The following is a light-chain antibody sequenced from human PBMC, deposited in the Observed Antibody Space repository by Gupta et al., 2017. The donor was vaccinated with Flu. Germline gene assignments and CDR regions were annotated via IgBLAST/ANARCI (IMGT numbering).Light chain of an antibody. CDR2: DAS. Sequence: ATLSLSPGERATLSCRASKSVSSYLAWYQQKPGQAPRLLIYDASNRATGIPARFSGSGSGTDFTLTISSLEPEDFAVYYCQQRSNWPPLTFGGGTKVEIK. V-gene: IGKV3-11*01. CDR3: QQRSNWPPLT. J-gene: IGKJ4*01. CDR1: KSVSSY.